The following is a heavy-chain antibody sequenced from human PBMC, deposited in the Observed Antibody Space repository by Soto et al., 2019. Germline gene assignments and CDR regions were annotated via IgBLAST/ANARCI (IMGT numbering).Heavy chain of an antibody. Sequence: EVQLLESGGDLVQPGGSLRLSCAASGFSFSSYAMGWVRQAQGKGLDWVSSISAGGDGTYYADSVKGRFTISRDNSKNTVYLQMTSLRADDTAVYYCADGGRYPYYWGPGTLVTVSS. J-gene: IGHJ4*02. D-gene: IGHD1-26*01. CDR2: ISAGGDGT. CDR3: ADGGRYPYY. CDR1: GFSFSSYA. V-gene: IGHV3-23*01.